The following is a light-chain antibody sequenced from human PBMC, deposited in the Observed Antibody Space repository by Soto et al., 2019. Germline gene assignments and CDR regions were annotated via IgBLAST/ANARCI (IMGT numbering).Light chain of an antibody. CDR1: PSVSSN. CDR3: QQYMIWPQT. J-gene: IGKJ1*01. Sequence: EMLMTHTPATRSVSPWEGSTLYCGASPSVSSNLAWYQQKPGQAPRLLIYCASTRATGIPARFSGSGSGTEFTLTISSLQSEDFAVYFCQQYMIWPQTFGQGTKVDIK. V-gene: IGKV3-15*01. CDR2: CAS.